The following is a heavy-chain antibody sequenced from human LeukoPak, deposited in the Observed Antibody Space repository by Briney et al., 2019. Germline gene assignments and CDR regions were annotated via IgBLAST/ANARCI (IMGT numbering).Heavy chain of an antibody. V-gene: IGHV3-48*03. J-gene: IGHJ4*02. D-gene: IGHD3-10*01. Sequence: GGSLRLSCVASGFTFSNYDMNWVRQAPGRELEWVSYISYSATTIYYADSVKGRFTISRDDAKNSVYLQMNSLRDEDTAVYYCASDGTPLRVGEVCFDNWGQGTLVTVSS. CDR2: ISYSATTI. CDR1: GFTFSNYD. CDR3: ASDGTPLRVGEVCFDN.